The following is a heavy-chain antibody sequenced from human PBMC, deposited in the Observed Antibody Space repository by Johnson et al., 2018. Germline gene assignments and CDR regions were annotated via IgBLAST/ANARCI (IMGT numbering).Heavy chain of an antibody. V-gene: IGHV3-73*02. CDR3: TRSDYSGTYFS. CDR2: IRSKANNYAI. D-gene: IGHD1-26*01. Sequence: QLQQSGGGLVQPGGSLKLSCAASGFSFSGSPMHWVRQASGKGLEWVGRIRSKANNYAIAYGASVKGRFTISRDVSKNTAYLQMNSLKTEDTGVYYCTRSDYSGTYFSWGQGTRVTVSS. CDR1: GFSFSGSP. J-gene: IGHJ1*01.